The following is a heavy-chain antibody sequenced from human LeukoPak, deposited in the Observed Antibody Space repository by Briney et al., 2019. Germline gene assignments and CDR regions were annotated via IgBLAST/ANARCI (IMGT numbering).Heavy chain of an antibody. Sequence: SETLSLTCSVSGGSISSGVYYWSWIRQPPGKGLEWIGYIYLSGGTYYSPSLKSRVTISVDRSKTQFSLRLSSVTAADTAMYYCARGMYDYGGNSEAFDIWGQGTMVTVSS. CDR3: ARGMYDYGGNSEAFDI. CDR2: IYLSGGT. V-gene: IGHV4-30-2*01. D-gene: IGHD4-23*01. J-gene: IGHJ3*02. CDR1: GGSISSGVYY.